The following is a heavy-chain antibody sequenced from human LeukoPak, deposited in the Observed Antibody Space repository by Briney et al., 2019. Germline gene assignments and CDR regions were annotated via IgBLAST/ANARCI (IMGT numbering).Heavy chain of an antibody. CDR1: GFTFNTFG. J-gene: IGHJ6*04. CDR3: AELGITMIGGV. Sequence: PGGSLKLSCAASGFTFNTFGMSWVRQATGKGLEWVSSVSRTGGMTYYADSVKGRFTISRDNAKNSLYLQMNSLRAEDTAVYYCAELGITMIGGVWGKGTTVTISS. V-gene: IGHV3-21*01. D-gene: IGHD3-10*02. CDR2: VSRTGGMT.